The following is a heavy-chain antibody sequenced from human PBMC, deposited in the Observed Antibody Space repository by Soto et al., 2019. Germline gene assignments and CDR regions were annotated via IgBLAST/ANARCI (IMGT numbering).Heavy chain of an antibody. CDR2: INPSGGST. V-gene: IGHV1-46*01. J-gene: IGHJ6*02. CDR1: GYTFTSYY. D-gene: IGHD4-17*01. CDR3: ATRPGDYGGYYYYGMDV. Sequence: GASVKVSCKASGYTFTSYYMHWVRQAPGQGLEWMGIINPSGGSTSYAQKFQGRVTMTRDTSTSTVYMELSSLRSEDTAVYYCATRPGDYGGYYYYGMDVWGQGTTVTVSS.